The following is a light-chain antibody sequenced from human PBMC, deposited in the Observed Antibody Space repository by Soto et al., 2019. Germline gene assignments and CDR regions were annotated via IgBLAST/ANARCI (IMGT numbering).Light chain of an antibody. CDR1: SSDVGGYNY. CDR2: DVR. J-gene: IGLJ1*01. CDR3: SSHTRSSTYD. Sequence: QSVLTQPASVSGSPGQSITISCTGTSSDVGGYNYVSWYQQHPGKAPKLMIYDVRNRPSGVSNRFSGSKSGNTASLTISGLHADDVADYYCSSHTRSSTYDFGTGTKLTVL. V-gene: IGLV2-14*01.